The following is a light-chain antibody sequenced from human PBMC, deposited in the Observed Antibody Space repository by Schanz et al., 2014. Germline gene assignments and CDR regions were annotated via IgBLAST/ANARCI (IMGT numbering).Light chain of an antibody. Sequence: QSALTQPRSVSGSPGQSVTISCTGTNSDVGDYNSVSWYQYHPGKAPKVMIYDVTKRPSGVPDRFSGSKSGNTASLTISRLQAEDEADYYCCSYVGSYQFGGGTKLTVL. CDR3: CSYVGSYQ. J-gene: IGLJ2*01. CDR2: DVT. CDR1: NSDVGDYNS. V-gene: IGLV2-11*01.